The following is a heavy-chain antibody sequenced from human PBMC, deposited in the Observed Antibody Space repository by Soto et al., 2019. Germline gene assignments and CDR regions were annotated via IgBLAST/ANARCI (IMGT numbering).Heavy chain of an antibody. D-gene: IGHD6-13*01. CDR1: GFTVSSNY. V-gene: IGHV3-53*01. CDR3: ARTQGTGIAACYFDY. Sequence: GGSLRLSCAASGFTVSSNYMSWVRQAPGKGLEWVSVIYSGGSTYYADSVKGRFTISRDNSKNTLYLQMNSLRAEDTAVYYCARTQGTGIAACYFDYWGQGTLVTVSS. J-gene: IGHJ4*02. CDR2: IYSGGST.